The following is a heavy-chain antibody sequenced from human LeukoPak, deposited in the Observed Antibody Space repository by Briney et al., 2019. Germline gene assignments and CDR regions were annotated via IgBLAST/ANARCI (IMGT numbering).Heavy chain of an antibody. CDR3: TKGGHGDY. J-gene: IGHJ4*02. Sequence: LGGSLRLSCQASGFPFSTFPMSWVRQAPGKGLEWVSTLSGDGSDTYYADSVKGRFTISRDTSKNTLFLQMNSLRADDTAIYYCTKGGHGDYWGQGTTVTVSS. CDR2: LSGDGSDT. D-gene: IGHD2-21*02. CDR1: GFPFSTFP. V-gene: IGHV3-23*01.